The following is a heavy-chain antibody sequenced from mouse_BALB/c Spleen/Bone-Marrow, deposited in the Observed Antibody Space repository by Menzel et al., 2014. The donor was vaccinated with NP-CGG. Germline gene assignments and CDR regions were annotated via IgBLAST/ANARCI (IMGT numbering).Heavy chain of an antibody. CDR1: GYSFTGYT. Sequence: VQLQQSGPELVKPGASMKISCKTSGYSFTGYTMNWVKQSHGKNFEWIGLINPYNGGTSYNQNFKGKATLTVDKSSSTTYMELLSLTSEDSAVYYCARDYYGSTSYYYAMDYWGQGTSVTVSS. CDR3: ARDYYGSTSYYYAMDY. V-gene: IGHV1-18*01. D-gene: IGHD1-1*01. J-gene: IGHJ4*01. CDR2: INPYNGGT.